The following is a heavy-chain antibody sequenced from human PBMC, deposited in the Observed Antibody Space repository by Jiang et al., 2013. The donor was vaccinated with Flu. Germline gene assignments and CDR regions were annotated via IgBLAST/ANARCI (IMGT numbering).Heavy chain of an antibody. CDR2: ISYDGSNK. Sequence: VQLLESGGGVVQPGRSLRLSCAASGFTFSSYGMHWVRQAPGKGLEWVAVISYDGSNKYYADSVKGRFTISRDNSKNTLYLQMNSLRAEDTAVYYCAKEGGGSYGGMDVWGQGDHGSPSP. CDR3: AKEGGGSYGGMDV. J-gene: IGHJ6*02. V-gene: IGHV3-30*18. CDR1: GFTFSSYG. D-gene: IGHD1-26*01.